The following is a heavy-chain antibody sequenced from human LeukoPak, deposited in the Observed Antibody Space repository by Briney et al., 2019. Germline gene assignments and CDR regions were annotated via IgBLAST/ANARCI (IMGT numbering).Heavy chain of an antibody. Sequence: GASVKVSCKASGGTFSSYAISWVRQAPGQGLEWMGRTIPILGIANYAQKFQGRVTITADKSTSTAYMELSSLRSEDTAAYYCAIPPRGYYYDSSGYYFDYWGQGTLVTVSS. J-gene: IGHJ4*02. CDR1: GGTFSSYA. V-gene: IGHV1-69*04. D-gene: IGHD3-22*01. CDR2: TIPILGIA. CDR3: AIPPRGYYYDSSGYYFDY.